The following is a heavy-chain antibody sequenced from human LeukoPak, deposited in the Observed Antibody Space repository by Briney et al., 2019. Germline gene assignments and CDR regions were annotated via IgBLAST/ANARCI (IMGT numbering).Heavy chain of an antibody. J-gene: IGHJ4*02. CDR3: ARLREIPVFGVVTKSTSYFDY. D-gene: IGHD3-3*01. Sequence: GGSLRLSCAASGFTFTNYWMSWVRQAPGKELELVANIKQDRSEKYYVDSVKGRFTIPRDNAKNSLYLQMNSLRAEDTAVYYCARLREIPVFGVVTKSTSYFDYWGQGTLVTVSS. V-gene: IGHV3-7*01. CDR2: IKQDRSEK. CDR1: GFTFTNYW.